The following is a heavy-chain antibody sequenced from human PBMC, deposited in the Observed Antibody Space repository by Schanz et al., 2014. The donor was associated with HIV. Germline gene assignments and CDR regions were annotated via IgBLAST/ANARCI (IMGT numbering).Heavy chain of an antibody. CDR3: AKASVEMLGSYFNYGMDV. D-gene: IGHD3-10*01. CDR2: ISSTSSTI. J-gene: IGHJ6*02. V-gene: IGHV3-11*01. Sequence: QVQLVESGGGVVQPGRSLRLSCAASGYTFSDYYMSWIRQAPGKGLEWVSYISSTSSTISYRDSVKGRFTISRDNAKNSLYLQMNSLRAEDTALYYCAKASVEMLGSYFNYGMDVWGQGTTVTVSS. CDR1: GYTFSDYY.